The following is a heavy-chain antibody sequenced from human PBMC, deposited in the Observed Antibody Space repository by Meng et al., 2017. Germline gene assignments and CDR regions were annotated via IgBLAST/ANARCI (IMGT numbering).Heavy chain of an antibody. J-gene: IGHJ4*02. V-gene: IGHV1-69*05. D-gene: IGHD3-10*01. CDR1: GGTFSSYA. CDR2: IIPIFGTA. Sequence: QVQLAQGGADVKKPGSSVKVSCKASGGTFSSYAISWVREAPGQGLEWMGGIIPIFGTANYAQKFQGRVTNTTDESTSTAYMELSSLRSEDTAVYYCARSSSGSYYEGRYYFDYWGQGTLVTVSS. CDR3: ARSSSGSYYEGRYYFDY.